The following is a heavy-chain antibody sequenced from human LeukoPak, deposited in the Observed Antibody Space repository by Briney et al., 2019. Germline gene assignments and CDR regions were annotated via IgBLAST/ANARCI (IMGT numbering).Heavy chain of an antibody. CDR2: ISGRGDRT. CDR3: AKGNWLEFDY. Sequence: GGSLRLSCAASGFILSSYVMNWVRQAPGKGLEWVSGISGRGDRTYYADSVKGRFTISRDNSKNTVFLQMNSLRAEDTAVYYCAKGNWLEFDYWGQGTLVTVSS. CDR1: GFILSSYV. J-gene: IGHJ4*02. D-gene: IGHD6-19*01. V-gene: IGHV3-23*01.